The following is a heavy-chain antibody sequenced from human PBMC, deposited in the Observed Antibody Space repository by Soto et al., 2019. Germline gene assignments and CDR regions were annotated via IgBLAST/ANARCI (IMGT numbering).Heavy chain of an antibody. CDR1: GGSISSSSYY. Sequence: QLQLQESGPGLVKPSETLSLTCTVSGGSISSSSYYWGWIRQPPGKGLEWSGSIYYSGSTYYNPSLKSRVNISVDTSKNQFSLNLSYVTAADTAVYYWARHSRVVVVPAAINPRNYIQHRGQGTLVTVSS. V-gene: IGHV4-39*01. CDR2: IYYSGST. J-gene: IGHJ1*01. D-gene: IGHD2-2*02. CDR3: ARHSRVVVVPAAINPRNYIQH.